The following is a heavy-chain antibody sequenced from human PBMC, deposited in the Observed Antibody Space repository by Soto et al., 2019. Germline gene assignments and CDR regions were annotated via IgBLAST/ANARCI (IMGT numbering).Heavy chain of an antibody. CDR2: INHSGST. CDR1: GGSFSGYY. V-gene: IGHV4-34*01. J-gene: IGHJ4*02. CDR3: ARPGRYFDWLSSFEY. Sequence: SETLSLTCAVYGGSFSGYYWSWIRQPPGKGLEWIGEINHSGSTNYNPSLKSRVTISVDTSKNQFSLKLSSVTAADTAVYYCARPGRYFDWLSSFEYWGQGTLVTVSS. D-gene: IGHD3-9*01.